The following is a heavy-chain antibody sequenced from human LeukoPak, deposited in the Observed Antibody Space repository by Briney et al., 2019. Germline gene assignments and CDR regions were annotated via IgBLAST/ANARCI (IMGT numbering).Heavy chain of an antibody. V-gene: IGHV3-21*01. D-gene: IGHD4-17*01. CDR1: GFTFSSYS. Sequence: GGSLRLSCAASGFTFSSYSMNWVRQAPGKGLEWVSSISSSSSYIYYADSVKGRFTISRDNAKNSLYLQMNSLRAEDTAVYYCARNGDYGDYVRPYWGQGTLVTVSS. CDR2: ISSSSSYI. J-gene: IGHJ4*02. CDR3: ARNGDYGDYVRPY.